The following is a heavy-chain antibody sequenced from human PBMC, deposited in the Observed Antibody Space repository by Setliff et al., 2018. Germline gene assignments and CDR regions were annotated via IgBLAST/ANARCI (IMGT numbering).Heavy chain of an antibody. D-gene: IGHD4-17*01. CDR1: GFTFSRSA. Sequence: GGSLRLSCAASGFTFSRSAIHWVRQASGKGLEWVGRVRSRINNFATAYDASVKGRFIISRDDSKNTAYLQMNSLKTEDTAVYYCASDIHNDYDYFDYWGQGIQVAVSS. CDR2: VRSRINNFAT. V-gene: IGHV3-73*01. J-gene: IGHJ4*02. CDR3: ASDIHNDYDYFDY.